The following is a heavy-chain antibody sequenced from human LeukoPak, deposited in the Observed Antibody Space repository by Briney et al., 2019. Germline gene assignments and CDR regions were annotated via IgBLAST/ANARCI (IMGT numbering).Heavy chain of an antibody. D-gene: IGHD3-3*01. Sequence: GSSVKVSCKASGGTFSSYAISWVRQAPGQGLEWMGGIIPIFGTANYAQKFQGRVTITADESTSTAYMELSSLRSEDTAVYYCARSIFGVVIFVYYYYYMDVWGEGTTVTVSS. V-gene: IGHV1-69*01. CDR3: ARSIFGVVIFVYYYYYMDV. CDR1: GGTFSSYA. J-gene: IGHJ6*03. CDR2: IIPIFGTA.